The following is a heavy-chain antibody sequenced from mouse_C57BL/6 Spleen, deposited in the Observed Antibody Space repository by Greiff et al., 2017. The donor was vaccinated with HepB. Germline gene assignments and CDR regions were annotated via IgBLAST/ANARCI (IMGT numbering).Heavy chain of an antibody. CDR2: IDPNSGGT. CDR1: GYTFTSYW. V-gene: IGHV1-72*01. CDR3: ARSPYYGSGRFAY. J-gene: IGHJ3*01. Sequence: QVQLQQPGAELVKPGASVKLSCKASGYTFTSYWMHWVKQRPGRGLEWIGRIDPNSGGTKYNEKFKSKATLTVDKPSSTAYMQLSSLTSEDSAVYECARSPYYGSGRFAYWGQGTLVTVSA. D-gene: IGHD1-1*01.